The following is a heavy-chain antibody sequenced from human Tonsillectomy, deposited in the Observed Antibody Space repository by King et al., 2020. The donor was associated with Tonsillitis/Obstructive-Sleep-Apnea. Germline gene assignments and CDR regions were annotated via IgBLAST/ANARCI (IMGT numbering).Heavy chain of an antibody. CDR2: MKHDGSEE. J-gene: IGHJ4*02. V-gene: IGHV3-7*04. CDR1: GFTFSNFC. CDR3: ARDPTGDY. D-gene: IGHD7-27*01. Sequence: DVQLVESGGGLVQPGGSLRLSCAASGFTFSNFCMTWVRQAPGKGLEWVANMKHDGSEEHYGGSVKGRFTIATDNAKNSLYLQMNSLRPEETAVYYCARDPTGDYWGQGTLVTVPS.